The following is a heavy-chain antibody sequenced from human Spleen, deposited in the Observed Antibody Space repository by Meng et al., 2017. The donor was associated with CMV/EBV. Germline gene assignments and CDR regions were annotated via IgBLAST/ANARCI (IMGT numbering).Heavy chain of an antibody. CDR3: ARGRPSGVDTIFGVVPDYYYGMDV. CDR1: GFTFSSYS. D-gene: IGHD3-3*01. Sequence: GESLKISCAASGFTFSSYSMNWVRQAPGKGLEWVSYISSSSSTIYYADSVKGRFTISRDNAKNSLYLQMNSLRAEDTAVYYCARGRPSGVDTIFGVVPDYYYGMDVWGQGTTVTVSS. V-gene: IGHV3-48*04. CDR2: ISSSSSTI. J-gene: IGHJ6*02.